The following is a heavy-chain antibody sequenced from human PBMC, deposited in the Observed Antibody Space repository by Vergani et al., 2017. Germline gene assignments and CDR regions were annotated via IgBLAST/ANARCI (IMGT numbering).Heavy chain of an antibody. Sequence: VQLVQSGAEVKKPGASVKVSCKASGYTFTGYYMHWVRQAPGKGLEYVSAISSNGDQTFYGDSVKGRFTISRDNSKNTLYLQMGSLREEDMAVYYCAVSYYGSYYYWGQGTRVTVAS. D-gene: IGHD1-26*01. CDR2: ISSNGDQT. V-gene: IGHV3-64*02. CDR1: GYTFTGYY. CDR3: AVSYYGSYYY. J-gene: IGHJ4*02.